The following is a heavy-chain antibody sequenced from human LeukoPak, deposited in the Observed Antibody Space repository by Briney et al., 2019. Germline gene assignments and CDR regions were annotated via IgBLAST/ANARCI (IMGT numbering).Heavy chain of an antibody. CDR3: ARGHGSGSPHAFDI. J-gene: IGHJ3*02. CDR1: GYTFTGYY. V-gene: IGHV1-2*02. D-gene: IGHD3-10*01. Sequence: LRASVKVSCKASGYTFTGYYMHWVRQAPGQGLEWMGWINPNSGGTNYAQKFQGRVTMTRDMSTSTVYMELSSLRSEDTAVYYCARGHGSGSPHAFDIWGQGTMVTVSS. CDR2: INPNSGGT.